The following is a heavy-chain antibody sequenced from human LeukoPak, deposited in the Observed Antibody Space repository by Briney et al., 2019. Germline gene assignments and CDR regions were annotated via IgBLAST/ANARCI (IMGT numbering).Heavy chain of an antibody. V-gene: IGHV1-2*02. CDR2: INPNSGGT. CDR1: GYTFTGYY. CDR3: ARVVYIRDAFDT. J-gene: IGHJ3*02. Sequence: ASVKVSCKASGYTFTGYYMHWVRQAPGQGLEWMGWINPNSGGTNYAQKFQGRVTMTRDTSISTAYMELSRLRSDDTAVYYCARVVYIRDAFDTWGQGTMVTVSS.